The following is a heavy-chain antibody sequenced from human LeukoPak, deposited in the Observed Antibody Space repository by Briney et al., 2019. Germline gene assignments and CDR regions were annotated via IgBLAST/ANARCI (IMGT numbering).Heavy chain of an antibody. V-gene: IGHV3-23*01. Sequence: GGSLRLSCAASGFTFSSFAMSWVRQAPGKGLEWVSAISSSGGGTFYADSVRGPFTISRDNSKYTLYLQMNSLRVEDTAVYYCARAPPGLNWFDPWGQGTLVTVSS. CDR1: GFTFSSFA. CDR3: ARAPPGLNWFDP. J-gene: IGHJ5*02. CDR2: ISSSGGGT.